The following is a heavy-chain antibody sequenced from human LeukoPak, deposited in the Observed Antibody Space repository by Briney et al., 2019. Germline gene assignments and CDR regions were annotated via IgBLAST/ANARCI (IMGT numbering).Heavy chain of an antibody. D-gene: IGHD6-19*01. CDR1: GFTFSYYE. CDR3: ARDRSYSSGWYSDY. Sequence: PGGSLRLSCAASGFTFSYYEMNWVRQAPGKGLEWVSYISSSGGTRYYADSVKGRFTISRDNAKNSLYLQMNSLRAEDTAVYYCARDRSYSSGWYSDYWGQGTLVTVSS. J-gene: IGHJ4*02. V-gene: IGHV3-48*03. CDR2: ISSSGGTR.